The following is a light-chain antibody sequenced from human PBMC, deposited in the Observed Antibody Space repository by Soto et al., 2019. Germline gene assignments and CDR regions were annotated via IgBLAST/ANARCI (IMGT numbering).Light chain of an antibody. CDR2: GNS. V-gene: IGLV1-40*01. CDR3: QAYDSSLSGVV. Sequence: QSVLTQPPSVSGAPGQRVIISCTGSRSNIGAGSDVQWYQQLPGTAPKLLIYGNSNRPSGVPDRFSGSKSGTSASLAINGLQAEDEADYYCQAYDSSLSGVVFGGGTKLT. CDR1: RSNIGAGSD. J-gene: IGLJ2*01.